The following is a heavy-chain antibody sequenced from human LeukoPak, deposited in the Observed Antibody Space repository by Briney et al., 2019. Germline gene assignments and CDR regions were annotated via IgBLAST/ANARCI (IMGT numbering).Heavy chain of an antibody. D-gene: IGHD3-10*01. CDR3: ARVVYYGSGTSLHWFDP. V-gene: IGHV1-8*03. Sequence: ASVKVSCKTSGYTFTNFDINWVRQATGQGLEWLGWMNPYTGKTGYAQKFQGRVTFTGDTSIRTAYMEVSSLTSEDTAVYYCARVVYYGSGTSLHWFDPWGQGTLVTVSS. CDR1: GYTFTNFD. CDR2: MNPYTGKT. J-gene: IGHJ5*02.